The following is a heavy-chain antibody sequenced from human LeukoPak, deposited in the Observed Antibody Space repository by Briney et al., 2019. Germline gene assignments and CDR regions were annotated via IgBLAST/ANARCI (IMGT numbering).Heavy chain of an antibody. CDR3: AREGLPYAMDV. CDR2: MNPNSGRT. D-gene: IGHD2-15*01. CDR1: GYSLISYD. V-gene: IGHV1-8*01. Sequence: ASVKVSCKASGYSLISYDINWVRQAAGRGLEWMGWMNPNSGRTGYAQTFQGRVTMTRDTSLNTAYMELSSLKSEDTAIYYCAREGLPYAMDVWGQGTTVTVSS. J-gene: IGHJ6*02.